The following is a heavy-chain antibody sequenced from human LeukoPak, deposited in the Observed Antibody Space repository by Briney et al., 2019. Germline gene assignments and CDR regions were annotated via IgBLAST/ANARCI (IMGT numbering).Heavy chain of an antibody. D-gene: IGHD5-24*01. Sequence: GGSLRLSCAASGFTFSSYSMNWVRQAPGKGLEWVSSISSSSSYIYYADSVKGRFTISRDNSKNTLYLQMNSLRAEDTAVYYCAKARGWRWLQSDDYWGQGTLVTVSS. J-gene: IGHJ4*02. V-gene: IGHV3-21*04. CDR2: ISSSSSYI. CDR1: GFTFSSYS. CDR3: AKARGWRWLQSDDY.